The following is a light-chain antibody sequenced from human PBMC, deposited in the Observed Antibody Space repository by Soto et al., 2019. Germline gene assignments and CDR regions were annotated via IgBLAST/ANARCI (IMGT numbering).Light chain of an antibody. Sequence: QSVLTQPASVSGSPGQSITISCTGTSSDVGDYNYVSWYQHHPGKAPKLIIFEVTNRPSGVSNRFAGSKSGNTASLTISGLHAEDEADYYCSSYTTSATRVFGTGTKVTVL. CDR2: EVT. CDR1: SSDVGDYNY. V-gene: IGLV2-14*01. CDR3: SSYTTSATRV. J-gene: IGLJ1*01.